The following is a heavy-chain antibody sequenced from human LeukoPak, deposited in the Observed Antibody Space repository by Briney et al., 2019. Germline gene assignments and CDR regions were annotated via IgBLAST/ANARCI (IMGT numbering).Heavy chain of an antibody. Sequence: GGSLRLSCAASGFTFSSYGMQWVRQAPGKGLEWGAVIWYDGSNKYYADSVKGRFTISRDNSKNTLYLQMNSLRDEDTAVYYCARAKYSSGWYYFDYWGQGTLVTVSS. CDR2: IWYDGSNK. CDR1: GFTFSSYG. D-gene: IGHD6-19*01. CDR3: ARAKYSSGWYYFDY. V-gene: IGHV3-33*01. J-gene: IGHJ4*02.